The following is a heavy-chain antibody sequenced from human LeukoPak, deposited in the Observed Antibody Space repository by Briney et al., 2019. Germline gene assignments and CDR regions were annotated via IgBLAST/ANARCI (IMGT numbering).Heavy chain of an antibody. CDR2: IKQDGSEK. CDR3: ATSYDMGWLIGY. D-gene: IGHD3/OR15-3a*01. CDR1: GFTFGDTW. V-gene: IGHV3-7*03. Sequence: GGSLRLSCAASGFTFGDTWMNWIRQVPGQGLEWVANIKQDGSEKFYVASVKGRFTISRDNGKSSLYLQMNSLRAEDTALYYCATSYDMGWLIGYWGQGTLVTVSS. J-gene: IGHJ4*02.